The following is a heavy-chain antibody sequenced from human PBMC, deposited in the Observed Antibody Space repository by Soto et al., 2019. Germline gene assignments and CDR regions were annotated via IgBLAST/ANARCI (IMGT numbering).Heavy chain of an antibody. D-gene: IGHD6-13*01. CDR1: GGTFSSYT. CDR2: IIPILGIA. CDR3: ANVGYSSSLTVYNWFDP. Sequence: QVQLVQSGAEVKKPGSSVKVSCKASGGTFSSYTISWVRQAPGQGLEWMGRIIPILGIANYAQKFQGRVTITADKSTSTAYMELSSLRSEDTAVYYCANVGYSSSLTVYNWFDPWGQGTLVTVSS. J-gene: IGHJ5*02. V-gene: IGHV1-69*02.